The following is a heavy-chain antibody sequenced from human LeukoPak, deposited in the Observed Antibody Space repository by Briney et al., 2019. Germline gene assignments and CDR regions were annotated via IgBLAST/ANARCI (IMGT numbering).Heavy chain of an antibody. CDR1: GFTFSYAW. J-gene: IGHJ4*02. CDR2: IRSTTNGGTR. D-gene: IGHD6-13*01. CDR3: TTEYSGSRYGY. Sequence: GGSLRLSCVASGFTFSYAWMSWVRQAPGQGLEWVGRIRSTTNGGTRDYAAPVKGRFTISRDDSQDTLYLQMNSLQSEDTAVYYCTTEYSGSRYGYWGQGTLVTVSS. V-gene: IGHV3-15*01.